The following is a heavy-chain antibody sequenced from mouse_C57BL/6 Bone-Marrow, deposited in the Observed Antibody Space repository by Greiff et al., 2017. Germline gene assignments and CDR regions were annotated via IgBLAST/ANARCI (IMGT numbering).Heavy chain of an antibody. D-gene: IGHD3-1*01. CDR2: IYYSGTI. CDR3: ARDRGSHYAMDY. CDR1: GISITTGNYR. Sequence: EVHLVESGPGLVKPSQTVFLTCTVTGISITTGNYRWSWIRQFPGNKLEWIGYIYYSGTITYTPSLTSRTTITRETPKNQLFLEMNSLTAADTATYDCARDRGSHYAMDYWGQGTSVTVSS. J-gene: IGHJ4*01. V-gene: IGHV3-5*01.